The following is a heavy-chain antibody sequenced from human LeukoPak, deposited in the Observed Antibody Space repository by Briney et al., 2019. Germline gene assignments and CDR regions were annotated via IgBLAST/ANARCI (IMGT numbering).Heavy chain of an antibody. CDR3: ARGVDYDFWSGYSGAFDI. Sequence: PSETLSLTCTVSGGSISSYYWSWIRQPPGKGLEWIGYIYYSGSTNYNPSLKSRVTISVDTSKNQFSLKLSSVTAADTAVYYCARGVDYDFWSGYSGAFDIWGQGTMVTVSS. CDR2: IYYSGST. D-gene: IGHD3-3*01. V-gene: IGHV4-59*01. CDR1: GGSISSYY. J-gene: IGHJ3*02.